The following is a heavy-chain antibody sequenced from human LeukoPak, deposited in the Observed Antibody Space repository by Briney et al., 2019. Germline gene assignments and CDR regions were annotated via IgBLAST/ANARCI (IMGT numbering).Heavy chain of an antibody. V-gene: IGHV3-48*01. D-gene: IGHD2-2*01. CDR2: ISSSSSTI. CDR1: GFTLSSYS. Sequence: GSLRLSCAASGFTLSSYSMNWVRQAPGKGLEWVSYISSSSSTIYYADSVRGRFAISRDNAKNSLYLQMNSLRAEDTAVYYCARDSPGRVVPAHWGQGTLVTVSS. J-gene: IGHJ4*02. CDR3: ARDSPGRVVPAH.